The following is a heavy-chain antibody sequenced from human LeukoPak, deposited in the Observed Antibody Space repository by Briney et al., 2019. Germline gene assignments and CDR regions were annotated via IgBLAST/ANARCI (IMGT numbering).Heavy chain of an antibody. J-gene: IGHJ5*02. V-gene: IGHV3-23*01. CDR2: ISGSGGGT. D-gene: IGHD3-3*01. CDR3: AKSRDDFWRA. CDR1: GFTLASYA. Sequence: AGSLRLSCTASGFTLASYAMSWVRQAAGRGVEWVSTISGSGGGTYYADSVKGRFIVSRDNSKNTLYLQMNSLRADDGAVYYCAKSRDDFWRAWGQGTLVTVSS.